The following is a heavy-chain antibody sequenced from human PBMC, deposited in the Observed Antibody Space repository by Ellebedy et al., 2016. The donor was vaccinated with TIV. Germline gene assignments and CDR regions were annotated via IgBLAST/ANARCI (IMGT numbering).Heavy chain of an antibody. CDR3: ARNTPFAV. V-gene: IGHV1-18*01. Sequence: ASVKVSCKASGYTFSDYGISWVRQAPGQGLEWMGWINADNGDTKYSQKFQGRVTITTDTSASTAYMELSGLRFEDTALYYCARNTPFAVWGQGTMVTVSS. J-gene: IGHJ3*01. CDR1: GYTFSDYG. CDR2: INADNGDT.